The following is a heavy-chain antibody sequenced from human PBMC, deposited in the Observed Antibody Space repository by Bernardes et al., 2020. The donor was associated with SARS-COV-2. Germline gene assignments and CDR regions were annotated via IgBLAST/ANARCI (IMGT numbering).Heavy chain of an antibody. CDR2: ISGDGSST. D-gene: IGHD1-26*01. J-gene: IGHJ4*02. V-gene: IGHV3-74*01. CDR3: ARGLGELEN. Sequence: GGSLRLSRADSGLAFSSFWMHWVRQAPGKGLVCVSRISGDGSSTTYADSVKGRFTISRDNAKNTLYLQMDSLRAEDTAVYYCARGLGELENWGQGTLVTVSS. CDR1: GLAFSSFW.